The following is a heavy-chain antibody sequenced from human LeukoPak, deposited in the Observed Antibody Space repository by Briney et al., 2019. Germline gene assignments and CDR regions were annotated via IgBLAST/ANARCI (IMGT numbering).Heavy chain of an antibody. J-gene: IGHJ4*02. CDR1: GGSFSGYY. V-gene: IGHV4-34*01. Sequence: SETLSLTCAVYGGSFSGYYWSWIRQPPGKGLEWIGETSHSGSTNYNPSLKSRVTMSLDTSKNQFSLRLTSVTAADTAVYYCARGDASGSYSPYFDSWGQGTLVAVSS. D-gene: IGHD3-10*01. CDR3: ARGDASGSYSPYFDS. CDR2: TSHSGST.